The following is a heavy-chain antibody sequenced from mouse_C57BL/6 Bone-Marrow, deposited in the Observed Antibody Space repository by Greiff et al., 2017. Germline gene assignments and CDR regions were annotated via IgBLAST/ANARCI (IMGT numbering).Heavy chain of an antibody. CDR2: ISSGGSYT. CDR3: ARHLLRSPFAY. Sequence: EVKLKESGGDLVKPGGSLKLSCAASGFTFSSYGMSWVRQTPDKRLEWVATISSGGSYTYYPDSVKGRFTISRDNAKNTLYLQMSSLKSEDTAMYYCARHLLRSPFAYWGQGTLVTVSA. D-gene: IGHD1-1*01. J-gene: IGHJ3*01. V-gene: IGHV5-6*02. CDR1: GFTFSSYG.